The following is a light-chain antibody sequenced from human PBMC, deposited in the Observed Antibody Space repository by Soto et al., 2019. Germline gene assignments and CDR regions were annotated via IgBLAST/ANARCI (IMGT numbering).Light chain of an antibody. V-gene: IGKV3-20*01. CDR2: GAS. J-gene: IGKJ4*01. CDR3: QHYASSPALT. CDR1: QSVSRNY. Sequence: EIVLTQSPGTLSLSPGERATLSCRASQSVSRNYLAWYQQKPGQAPRLLIYGASSRATGIPDRFSGSGSGTDFTLTISRLEPEDFAMYYCQHYASSPALTFGGGTKVEIK.